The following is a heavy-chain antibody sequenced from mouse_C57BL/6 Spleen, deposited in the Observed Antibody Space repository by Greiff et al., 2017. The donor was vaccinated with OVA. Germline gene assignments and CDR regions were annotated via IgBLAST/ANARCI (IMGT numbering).Heavy chain of an antibody. Sequence: EVKLMESGGGLVKPGGSLKLSCAASGFTFSDYGMHWVRQAPEKGLEWVAYISSGSSTIYYADTVKGRFTISRDNAKNTLFLQMSHLKSEDTAMYYCARDRGSSYLWYFDVWGTGTTVTVSS. CDR3: ARDRGSSYLWYFDV. D-gene: IGHD1-1*01. J-gene: IGHJ1*03. CDR1: GFTFSDYG. V-gene: IGHV5-17*03. CDR2: ISSGSSTI.